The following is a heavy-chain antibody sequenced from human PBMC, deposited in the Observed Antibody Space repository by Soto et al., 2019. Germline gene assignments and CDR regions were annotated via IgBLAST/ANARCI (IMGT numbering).Heavy chain of an antibody. CDR3: ANRVRRTVFGLVTTAAIYFDF. CDR2: IYWDDDK. V-gene: IGHV2-5*02. J-gene: IGHJ4*02. CDR1: GFSLTTSGVG. Sequence: QITWNESGPTQVKPRQTLTLTCTFSGFSLTTSGVGVGWIRQSPGKGPEWLALIYWDDDKRYSPSLKSRLTSTKDTSKNQVVLTMADLDPADTATYYCANRVRRTVFGLVTTAAIYFDFWGQGTPVAVSS. D-gene: IGHD3-3*01.